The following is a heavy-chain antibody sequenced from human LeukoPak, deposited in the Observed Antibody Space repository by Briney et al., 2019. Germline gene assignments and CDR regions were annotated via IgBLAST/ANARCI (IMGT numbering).Heavy chain of an antibody. Sequence: ASVKVSFKASVGTFSSYAISWVRQAPGQGLEWMGWINPNSGGTNYAQKFQGRVTMTRDTSISTAYMELSRLRSDDTAVYYCARSYGSGNDAFDIWGQGTMVTVSS. D-gene: IGHD3-10*01. J-gene: IGHJ3*02. CDR1: VGTFSSYA. CDR3: ARSYGSGNDAFDI. CDR2: INPNSGGT. V-gene: IGHV1-2*02.